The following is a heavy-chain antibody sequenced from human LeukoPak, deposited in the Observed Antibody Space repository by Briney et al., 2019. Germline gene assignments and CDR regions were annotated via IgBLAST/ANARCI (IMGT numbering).Heavy chain of an antibody. J-gene: IGHJ4*02. V-gene: IGHV3-23*01. CDR3: ARDLGSTWYNYFDY. CDR2: FSGNGGTT. Sequence: GGSLRLSCAASGFTFSSYAMSWVRQAPGKGLEWVSTFSGNGGTTYYADSVKGRFTISRDNSKSALYLQMNSLRAEDTVVYFCARDLGSTWYNYFDYWGQGTLVTVSS. CDR1: GFTFSSYA. D-gene: IGHD6-13*01.